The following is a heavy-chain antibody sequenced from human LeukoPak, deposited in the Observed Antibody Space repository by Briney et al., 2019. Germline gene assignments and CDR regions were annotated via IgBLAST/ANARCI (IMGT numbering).Heavy chain of an antibody. Sequence: PSETLSLTCTVSGGSISGRYWTWIRQPPGKGLEWIGYIYSSGSTNYNPSLKSRVTMSVDTSKNQFSLRLSSVTAADTAVYYCARTVRQLLANDAFDNWGQGTMVTVSS. CDR1: GGSISGRY. CDR2: IYSSGST. CDR3: ARTVRQLLANDAFDN. D-gene: IGHD4-11*01. V-gene: IGHV4-59*11. J-gene: IGHJ3*02.